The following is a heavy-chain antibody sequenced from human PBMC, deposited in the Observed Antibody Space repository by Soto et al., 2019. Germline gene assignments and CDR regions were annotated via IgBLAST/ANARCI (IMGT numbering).Heavy chain of an antibody. V-gene: IGHV3-30-3*01. CDR1: GFTFSSYA. CDR2: ISYDGSNK. CDR3: ARDTEEIRVRYFDWLPYTGWFDP. Sequence: QVQLVESGGGVVQPGRSLRLSCAASGFTFSSYAMHWVRQAPGKGLEWVAVISYDGSNKYYADSVKGRFTISRDNSKNTLYLQMNSLRAEDTAVYYCARDTEEIRVRYFDWLPYTGWFDPWGQGTLVTVSS. D-gene: IGHD3-9*01. J-gene: IGHJ5*02.